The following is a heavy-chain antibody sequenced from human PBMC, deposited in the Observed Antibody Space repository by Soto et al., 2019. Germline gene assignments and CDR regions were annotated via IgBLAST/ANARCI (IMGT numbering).Heavy chain of an antibody. CDR1: GFTFSSYW. D-gene: IGHD6-13*01. J-gene: IGHJ1*01. CDR2: INSDGSST. V-gene: IGHV3-74*01. Sequence: EVQLVESGGGLVQPGGSLRLSCAASGFTFSSYWMHWVRQAPGKGLVWVSRINSDGSSTSYADSVKGRFTISRDNAKNTLYLQMNSLRAEDTAVYYCARDSESSSWFPTRYFQHWGQGTLVTVSS. CDR3: ARDSESSSWFPTRYFQH.